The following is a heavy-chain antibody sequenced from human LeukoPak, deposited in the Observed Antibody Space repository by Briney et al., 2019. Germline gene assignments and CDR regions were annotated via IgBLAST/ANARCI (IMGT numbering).Heavy chain of an antibody. CDR3: ARPLCSSTSCWDY. V-gene: IGHV3-21*01. CDR1: RFTFSSYS. D-gene: IGHD2-2*01. CDR2: ISSSSSYI. Sequence: GGSLRLSCAASRFTFSSYSMTWVRQAPGKGLEWVSSISSSSSYIYYADSVKGRFTISRDNAKNSLYLQMNSLRAEDTAVYYCARPLCSSTSCWDYWGQGTLVTVSS. J-gene: IGHJ4*02.